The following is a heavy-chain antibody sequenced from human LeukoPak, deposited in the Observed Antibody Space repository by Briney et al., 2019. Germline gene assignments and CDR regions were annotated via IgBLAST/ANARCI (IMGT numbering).Heavy chain of an antibody. V-gene: IGHV3-30-3*01. J-gene: IGHJ4*02. CDR1: GFTFSSYA. D-gene: IGHD4-11*01. CDR2: ISYDGSNK. CDR3: VRDSTTFRFGF. Sequence: GGSLRLSCAASGFTFSSYAMHWVRQAPGKGLEWVAVISYDGSNKYYADSVKGRFTISRDNSKNTLYLQMNSLRDDDTAVYYCVRDSTTFRFGFWGQGTLVTVSS.